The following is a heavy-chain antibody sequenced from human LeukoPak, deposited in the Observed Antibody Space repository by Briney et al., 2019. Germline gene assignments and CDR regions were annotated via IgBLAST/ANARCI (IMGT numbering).Heavy chain of an antibody. V-gene: IGHV4-4*02. D-gene: IGHD1-26*01. CDR1: GGSISSSNW. CDR2: IYHSGST. CDR3: ARGTMGATVGYYYYYMDV. J-gene: IGHJ6*03. Sequence: SETLSLTCAVSGGSISSSNWWSWVRQPPGKGLEWIGEIYHSGSTNYNPSLKSRVTISVDKSKNQFSLKLSSVTAADTAVYYCARGTMGATVGYYYYYMDVWGKGTTVTVSS.